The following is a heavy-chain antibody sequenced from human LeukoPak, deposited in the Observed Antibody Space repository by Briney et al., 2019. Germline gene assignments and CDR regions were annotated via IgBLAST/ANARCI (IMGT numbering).Heavy chain of an antibody. Sequence: PGGSLRLSCAASGFTFSSYEMNWVRQAPVKGLEWVSYISSSGSTIYYADSVKGRFTISRDNAKNSLYLQMNSLRAEDTAVYYCAREFKRITMIVVVKGGFDYWGQGTLVTVSS. J-gene: IGHJ4*02. CDR2: ISSSGSTI. D-gene: IGHD3-22*01. CDR3: AREFKRITMIVVVKGGFDY. V-gene: IGHV3-48*03. CDR1: GFTFSSYE.